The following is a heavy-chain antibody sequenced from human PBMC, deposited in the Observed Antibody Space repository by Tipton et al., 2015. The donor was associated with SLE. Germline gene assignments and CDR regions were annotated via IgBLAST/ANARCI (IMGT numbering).Heavy chain of an antibody. D-gene: IGHD3-9*01. CDR2: SNPNNGGT. Sequence: QLVQSGAEVKKSGASVKVSCKTSGYIFSDYYMHWVRQAPGQGLEWMGRSNPNNGGTDYAQKFQGRITMTRDASINTAYMELSRLRSDDTAVYYCAREIVSYGETGYSEGPFDYWGQGTLVTVSS. CDR1: GYIFSDYY. CDR3: AREIVSYGETGYSEGPFDY. J-gene: IGHJ4*02. V-gene: IGHV1-2*06.